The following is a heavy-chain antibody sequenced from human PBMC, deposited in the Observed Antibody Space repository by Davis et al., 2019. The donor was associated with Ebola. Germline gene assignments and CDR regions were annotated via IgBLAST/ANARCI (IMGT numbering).Heavy chain of an antibody. V-gene: IGHV1-46*01. Sequence: ASVKVSCKASGYTFTSYYMHWVRQAPGQGLEWMGIINPSGGSTSYAQKFQGRVTMTRDTSTSTVYMELSSLRSDDTAVYYCARDRREIFGVVYLRGGFDYWGQGTLVTVSS. CDR1: GYTFTSYY. CDR3: ARDRREIFGVVYLRGGFDY. CDR2: INPSGGST. D-gene: IGHD3-3*01. J-gene: IGHJ4*02.